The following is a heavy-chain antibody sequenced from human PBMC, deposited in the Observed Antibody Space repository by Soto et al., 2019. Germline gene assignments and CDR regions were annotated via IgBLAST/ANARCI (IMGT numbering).Heavy chain of an antibody. J-gene: IGHJ4*02. D-gene: IGHD3-3*01. CDR1: GFTFSRYS. Sequence: PGGSLRLSCAASGFTFSRYSMNWVRQAPGKGLEWVSSISSSSSYIYYADSVKGRFTISRDNAKNSLYLQMNSLRAEDTAVYYCARDPPPLDYDFWSGYSHPLDYWGQGTLVTVSS. CDR3: ARDPPPLDYDFWSGYSHPLDY. V-gene: IGHV3-21*01. CDR2: ISSSSSYI.